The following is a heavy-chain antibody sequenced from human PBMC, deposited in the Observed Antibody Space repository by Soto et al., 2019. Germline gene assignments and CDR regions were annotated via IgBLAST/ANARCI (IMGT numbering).Heavy chain of an antibody. CDR3: ARDGLWFGECYYYDGMDV. Sequence: ASVKVSCKASGYTFTGYYMHWVGQAPGQVLEGLGWIIPNSGGTNYAQKFQGRVTMTRDRSISTAYVDLSRLISDDTAGDYCARDGLWFGECYYYDGMDVWGQGTKVTV. V-gene: IGHV1-2*02. CDR2: IIPNSGGT. CDR1: GYTFTGYY. D-gene: IGHD3-10*01. J-gene: IGHJ6*02.